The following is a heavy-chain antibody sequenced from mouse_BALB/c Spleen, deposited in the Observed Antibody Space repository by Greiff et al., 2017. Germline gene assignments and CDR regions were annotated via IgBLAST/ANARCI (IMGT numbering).Heavy chain of an antibody. CDR1: GFTFSSYT. CDR3: TRDPFAY. CDR2: ISSGGSYT. J-gene: IGHJ3*01. V-gene: IGHV5-6-4*01. Sequence: EVKLVESGGGLVKPGGSLKLSCAASGFTFSSYTMSWVRQTPEKRLEWVATISSGGSYTYYPDSVKGRFTISRDNAKNTLYLQMSSLKSEDTAMYYCTRDPFAYWGQGTLVTVSA.